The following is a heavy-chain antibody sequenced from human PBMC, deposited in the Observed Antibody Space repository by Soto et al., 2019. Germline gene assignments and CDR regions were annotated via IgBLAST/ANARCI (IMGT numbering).Heavy chain of an antibody. CDR2: INPNSGGT. Sequence: ASVKVSCKASGYTFTGYYMHWVRQAPGQGLEWMGWINPNSGGTNYAQKFQGRVTMTRDTSISTAYMELSRLRSDDTAVYYCARDLFQRYCSSTSCAYDYYYGMDVWGQGTTVTVS. CDR1: GYTFTGYY. D-gene: IGHD2-2*01. V-gene: IGHV1-2*02. CDR3: ARDLFQRYCSSTSCAYDYYYGMDV. J-gene: IGHJ6*02.